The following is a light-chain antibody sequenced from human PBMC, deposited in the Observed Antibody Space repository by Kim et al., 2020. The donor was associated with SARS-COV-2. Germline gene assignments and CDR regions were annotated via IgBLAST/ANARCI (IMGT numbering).Light chain of an antibody. CDR3: QQYDSWVT. J-gene: IGKJ4*01. CDR1: PTVSSK. V-gene: IGKV3D-15*01. Sequence: SGSPGERASLFCRASPTVSSKLAWYQQTPGQAPRLLISDASTRATGIPARFSATGSGTDFTLTINSLQSEDSAVYFCQQYDSWVTFGGGTKVDIK. CDR2: DAS.